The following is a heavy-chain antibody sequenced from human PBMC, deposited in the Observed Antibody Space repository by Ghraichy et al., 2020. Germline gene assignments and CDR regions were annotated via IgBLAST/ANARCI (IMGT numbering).Heavy chain of an antibody. J-gene: IGHJ4*02. CDR3: ASGTGWLQTY. CDR2: VHGSGST. V-gene: IGHV4-59*01. Sequence: SETLSLTCTVSGGSISNYYCNWFRQPPGKGLEWIRYVHGSGSTKYHPSLESRVTISSDTAKNEFSLSLTSMTPADTAVYYWASGTGWLQTYWGQGTLVTVSS. CDR1: GGSISNYY. D-gene: IGHD5-18*01.